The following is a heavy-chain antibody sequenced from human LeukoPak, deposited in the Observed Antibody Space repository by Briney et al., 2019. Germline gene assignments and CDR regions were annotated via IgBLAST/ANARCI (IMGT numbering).Heavy chain of an antibody. D-gene: IGHD6-13*01. CDR2: IYPGDSDT. Sequence: GESLTISCKVSGYSFTSYWIGWVRQMPGKGLEWMGIIYPGDSDTRYSPSFQGQITISADKSISTAYLQWSSLKASDSAIYYCARQKSNSWYPQYDHWGQGTLVTVSS. CDR1: GYSFTSYW. CDR3: ARQKSNSWYPQYDH. V-gene: IGHV5-51*01. J-gene: IGHJ4*02.